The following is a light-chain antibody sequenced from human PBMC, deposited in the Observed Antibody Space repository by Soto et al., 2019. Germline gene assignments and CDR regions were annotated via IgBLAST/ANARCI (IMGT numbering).Light chain of an antibody. V-gene: IGKV3D-20*02. CDR2: GAS. CDR3: QQSSYLIS. CDR1: QSVSSSY. Sequence: EIVLTQSPGTLSLSPMEIATLSFRASQSVSSSYLAWYQQKPGQAPRLLIYGASSRATGIPDRFSGSGSGTDFTLTISSLETEDFAVYYCQQSSYLISFGQGTRLEIK. J-gene: IGKJ5*01.